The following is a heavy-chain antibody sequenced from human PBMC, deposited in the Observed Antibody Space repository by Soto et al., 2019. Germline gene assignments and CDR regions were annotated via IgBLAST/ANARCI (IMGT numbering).Heavy chain of an antibody. CDR2: IKQDGSAK. CDR3: VRAPREDSGYEDYFDY. Sequence: EVQLVESGGGLVQPGGSLRLSCAGSGFTFSSYWMSWVRQTPDKGLEWVAKIKQDGSAKSYVDSVKGRLTISRDNARKSLSPPMDSLRGGDTAGVFRVRAPREDSGYEDYFDYWGQGTLVTVSS. V-gene: IGHV3-7*04. CDR1: GFTFSSYW. D-gene: IGHD5-12*01. J-gene: IGHJ4*02.